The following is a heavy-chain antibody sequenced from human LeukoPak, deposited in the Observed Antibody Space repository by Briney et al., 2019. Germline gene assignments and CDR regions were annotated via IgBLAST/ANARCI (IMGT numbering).Heavy chain of an antibody. D-gene: IGHD2-15*01. CDR3: ARAVGGLLDY. V-gene: IGHV3-74*01. CDR2: VSSDGATT. CDR1: GFTLSNYW. Sequence: GGSQRLSCAVSGFTLSNYWIHWVRHAPGKGLVWVSLVSSDGATTTYADSVKGRFTISRDNVKSTVYLQMSSLRAEDTAVYYCARAVGGLLDYWGQGTLVTVSS. J-gene: IGHJ4*02.